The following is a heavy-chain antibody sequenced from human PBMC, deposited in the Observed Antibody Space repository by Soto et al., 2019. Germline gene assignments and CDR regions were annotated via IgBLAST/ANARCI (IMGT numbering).Heavy chain of an antibody. CDR1: GDSVSSNSAA. Sequence: SQTLSLTYAISGDSVSSNSAAWNWIRQSPSRGLEWLGRTYYRSKWYNDYAVSVKSRITINPDTSKNQFSLQLNSVTPEDTAVYYCARGPPTNPNNWFDPWGQGTLVTVSS. V-gene: IGHV6-1*01. D-gene: IGHD5-12*01. CDR2: TYYRSKWYN. CDR3: ARGPPTNPNNWFDP. J-gene: IGHJ5*02.